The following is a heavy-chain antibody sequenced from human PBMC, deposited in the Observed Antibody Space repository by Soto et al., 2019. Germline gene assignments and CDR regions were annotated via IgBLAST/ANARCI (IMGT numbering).Heavy chain of an antibody. CDR1: GGSISSGGYY. CDR2: IYYSGST. Sequence: PSETLSLTCTVSGGSISSGGYYWSWIRQHPGKGLEWIGYIYYSGSTYYNPSLKSRVTISVDTSKNQFSLKLSSVTAADTAVYYCARTPSTGTTDRTSDYWGQGTLVTVSS. J-gene: IGHJ4*02. D-gene: IGHD1-1*01. V-gene: IGHV4-31*03. CDR3: ARTPSTGTTDRTSDY.